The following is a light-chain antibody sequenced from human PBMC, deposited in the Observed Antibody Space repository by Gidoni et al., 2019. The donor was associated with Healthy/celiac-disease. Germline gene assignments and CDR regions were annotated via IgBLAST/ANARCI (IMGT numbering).Light chain of an antibody. CDR2: EAS. V-gene: IGKV1-5*03. CDR3: QQYDSYSSYT. J-gene: IGKJ2*01. Sequence: EIQMTQSPSTLSASVGDRVTIPCRASQSISSWLAWYQQKPGKAPKLLIYEASSLQSGVPSRFSGSGSGTDFTLTISSLQPDDFATYYCQQYDSYSSYTFGQGTKLEIK. CDR1: QSISSW.